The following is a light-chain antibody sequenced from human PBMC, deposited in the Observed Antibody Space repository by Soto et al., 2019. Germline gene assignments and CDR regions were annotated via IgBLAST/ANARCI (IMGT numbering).Light chain of an antibody. CDR1: QSISNH. Sequence: DIQRTQSPSSLSASVEDRVIITCRASQSISNHLNWYQQKTGKAPKLMIYAASSLQSGVPSRFGGSGSETDFTLTISSLQTEEFATYACQQSYSSTWTVGQGTKVDIK. J-gene: IGKJ1*01. V-gene: IGKV1-39*01. CDR2: AAS. CDR3: QQSYSSTWT.